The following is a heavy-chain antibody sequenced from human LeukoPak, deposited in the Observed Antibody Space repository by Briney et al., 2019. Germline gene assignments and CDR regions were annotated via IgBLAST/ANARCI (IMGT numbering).Heavy chain of an antibody. D-gene: IGHD2-2*01. CDR3: ARTTEGYCSSASCFGFSYSYYMDV. CDR1: GGSISSYY. J-gene: IGHJ6*03. Sequence: SETLSLTCTVSGGSISSYYWSWIRQPPGKGLEWIGYIYYSGSTNYNPSLKSRVTISVDTTKNQFSLKLSSVIAADTAVYYCARTTEGYCSSASCFGFSYSYYMDVWGKGTTVTISS. CDR2: IYYSGST. V-gene: IGHV4-59*01.